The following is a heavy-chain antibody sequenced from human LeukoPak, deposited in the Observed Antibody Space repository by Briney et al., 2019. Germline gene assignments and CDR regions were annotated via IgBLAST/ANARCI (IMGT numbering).Heavy chain of an antibody. CDR3: ARGVWGWLLQYFDY. D-gene: IGHD3-3*01. V-gene: IGHV3-30*03. Sequence: PGGSLRLSCAASGFTFSSYGMHWVRQAPGKGLEWVAFITYDGTNTYYADSVKGRFTISRDNSKNTLYLQMNSLRADDTAVYYCARGVWGWLLQYFDYWGQGTLVTVSS. J-gene: IGHJ4*02. CDR1: GFTFSSYG. CDR2: ITYDGTNT.